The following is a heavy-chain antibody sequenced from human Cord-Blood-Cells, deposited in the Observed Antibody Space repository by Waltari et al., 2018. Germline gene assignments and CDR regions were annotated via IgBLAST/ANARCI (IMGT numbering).Heavy chain of an antibody. J-gene: IGHJ3*02. D-gene: IGHD3-22*01. Sequence: EVQLLESGGGLVQPGGSLRLSCAASGFTFSSYAMSWVRQAPGKGLEWVSAISGSGGSTYYADPVKGRFTISRDNSKNTLYLQMNSLRAEDTAVYYCAKGGSYYDSSGYPDAFDIWGQGTMVTVSS. CDR3: AKGGSYYDSSGYPDAFDI. V-gene: IGHV3-23*01. CDR2: ISGSGGST. CDR1: GFTFSSYA.